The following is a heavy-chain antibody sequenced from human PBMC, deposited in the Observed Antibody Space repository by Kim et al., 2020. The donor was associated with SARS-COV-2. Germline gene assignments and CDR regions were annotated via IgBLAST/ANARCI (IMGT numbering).Heavy chain of an antibody. CDR2: IYYSGST. D-gene: IGHD6-6*01. CDR1: GGSISSYY. V-gene: IGHV4-59*01. J-gene: IGHJ6*02. CDR3: ASRSSVAAPNRDYYYYGMDV. Sequence: SETLSLTCTVSGGSISSYYWSWIRQPPGKGLEWIGYIYYSGSTNYNPSLKSRVTISVDTSKNQFSLKLSSVTAADTAVYYCASRSSVAAPNRDYYYYGMDVWGQGTTVTVSS.